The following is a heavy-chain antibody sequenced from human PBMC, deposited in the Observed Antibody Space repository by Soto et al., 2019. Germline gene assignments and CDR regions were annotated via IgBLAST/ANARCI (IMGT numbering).Heavy chain of an antibody. CDR2: ISSSSSYI. V-gene: IGHV3-21*01. CDR1: VFTFSSYS. D-gene: IGHD5-12*01. Sequence: PGGSLRLSCAASVFTFSSYSMNWVRQAPGKGLEWVSSISSSSSYIYYADSVKGRFTISRDNAKNSLYLQMKSLRAEDTAVYYCARVPSGYSGYDPHYFDYWGQGTMVTVSS. CDR3: ARVPSGYSGYDPHYFDY. J-gene: IGHJ4*02.